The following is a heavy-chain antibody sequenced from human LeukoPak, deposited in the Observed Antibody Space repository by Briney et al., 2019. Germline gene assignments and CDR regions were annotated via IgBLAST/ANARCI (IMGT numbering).Heavy chain of an antibody. J-gene: IGHJ3*02. D-gene: IGHD2-2*01. V-gene: IGHV4-39*07. CDR3: ARFSVAPTAVDAFDI. Sequence: SETLSLTCTVSGGSISSSSYYWGWIRQPPGKGLEWIGSIYYSGSTYYNPSLKSRVTISVDTSKNQFSLKLSSVTAADTAVYYCARFSVAPTAVDAFDIWGQGTMVTVSS. CDR2: IYYSGST. CDR1: GGSISSSSYY.